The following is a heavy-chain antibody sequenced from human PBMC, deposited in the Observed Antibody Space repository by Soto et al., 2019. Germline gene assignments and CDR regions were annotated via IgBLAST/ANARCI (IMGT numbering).Heavy chain of an antibody. J-gene: IGHJ5*02. CDR3: ARDYRYSSPAGTYNGFDP. D-gene: IGHD6-13*01. CDR1: GGSISSYY. CDR2: IYYSGST. V-gene: IGHV4-59*12. Sequence: SETLSLTCTVSGGSISSYYWSWIRQPPGKGLEWIGYIYYSGSTYYNPSLKSRVTISVDTSKNQFSLKLSSVTAADTAVYYCARDYRYSSPAGTYNGFDPWGQGTLVTVSS.